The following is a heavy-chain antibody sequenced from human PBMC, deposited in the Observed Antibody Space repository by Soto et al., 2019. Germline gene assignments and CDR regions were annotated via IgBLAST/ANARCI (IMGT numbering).Heavy chain of an antibody. CDR1: AYTLTSSG. J-gene: IGHJ6*01. CDR3: AKKEWTTATANLTHYFCYPGM. CDR2: ISAYNGNT. Sequence: PMKRSCNRSAYTLTSSGISWVRQSPGQGLDWMGWISAYNGNTNYAQKLQGRVTMTTDTYTSTAYMEMRSLRSDDTAVYYCAKKEWTTATANLTHYFCYPGM. V-gene: IGHV1-18*01. D-gene: IGHD3-3*01.